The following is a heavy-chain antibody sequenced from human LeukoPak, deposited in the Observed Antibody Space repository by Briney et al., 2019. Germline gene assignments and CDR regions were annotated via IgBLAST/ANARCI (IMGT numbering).Heavy chain of an antibody. V-gene: IGHV4-59*01. J-gene: IGHJ5*02. D-gene: IGHD1-1*01. Sequence: SETLSLTCTVSGGSISSFYWSWIRQPPGKGLEWIGYIYYSGSTDYNPSLKSRVTISVDTSKNQFSLMLCSVTAADTAVYYCARHGTSGTNLNWFDPWGQGTLVTVSS. CDR3: ARHGTSGTNLNWFDP. CDR1: GGSISSFY. CDR2: IYYSGST.